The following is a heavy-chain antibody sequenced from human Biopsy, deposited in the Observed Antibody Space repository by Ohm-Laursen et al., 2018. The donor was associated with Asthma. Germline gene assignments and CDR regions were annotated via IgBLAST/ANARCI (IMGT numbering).Heavy chain of an antibody. CDR2: ISKDASTQ. J-gene: IGHJ3*02. Sequence: SLRLSCAASGFTFSNAWMSWVRQAPGKGLEWVGVISKDASTQDYADSVKGRFTISRDNSKNTLYLQMNSLRAEDTAVYYCAKESGSNYAFDIWGQGTMVTVSS. V-gene: IGHV3-30*18. CDR3: AKESGSNYAFDI. D-gene: IGHD1-1*01. CDR1: GFTFSNAW.